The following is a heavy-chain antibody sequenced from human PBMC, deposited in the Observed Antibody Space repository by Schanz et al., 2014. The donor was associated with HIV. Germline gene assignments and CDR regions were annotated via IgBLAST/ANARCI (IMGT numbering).Heavy chain of an antibody. D-gene: IGHD6-19*01. Sequence: QVQLVESGGGVVQPRRSLRLSCAASGFSFNNYGMHWVRQAPGKGLEWVAVISYDGINKHYADSVKGRFTISRDNSKNTLYLQIKSLRPEDTAVYYCAKVAIHSSGWLPFDYWGQGTLVTVSS. J-gene: IGHJ4*02. V-gene: IGHV3-30*18. CDR2: ISYDGINK. CDR1: GFSFNNYG. CDR3: AKVAIHSSGWLPFDY.